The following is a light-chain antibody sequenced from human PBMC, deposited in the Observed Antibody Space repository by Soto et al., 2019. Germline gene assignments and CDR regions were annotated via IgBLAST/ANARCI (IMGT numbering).Light chain of an antibody. Sequence: DIQLTQSPSFLSASVGDRVTITCRASQGISSYLAWYQQKPGKAPKLLIYAASTLQSGVPSRFSGSVSGTEFTLTSSSLQPEDFATYYCQQLNSYPRTFGGGTKVEIK. J-gene: IGKJ4*01. CDR2: AAS. CDR3: QQLNSYPRT. CDR1: QGISSY. V-gene: IGKV1-9*01.